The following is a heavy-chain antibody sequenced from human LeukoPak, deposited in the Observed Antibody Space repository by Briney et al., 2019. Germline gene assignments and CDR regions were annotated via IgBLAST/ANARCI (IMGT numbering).Heavy chain of an antibody. D-gene: IGHD6-6*01. CDR1: GYTLTELS. J-gene: IGHJ4*02. V-gene: IGHV1-24*01. Sequence: ASVNVSFTVSGYTLTELSMHWVRQAPGKGREWMGGFDPEDGETIYAQKFQGRVTMTEDTSTDTAYMELSSLRSEDTAVYYCATLKLAARRFYYFDYWGQGTLVTVSS. CDR2: FDPEDGET. CDR3: ATLKLAARRFYYFDY.